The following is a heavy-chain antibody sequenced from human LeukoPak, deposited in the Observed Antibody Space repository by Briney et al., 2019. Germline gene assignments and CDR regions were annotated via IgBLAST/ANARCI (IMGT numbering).Heavy chain of an antibody. CDR3: ARGETYLYYYNMDV. J-gene: IGHJ6*03. CDR1: GFTFSSYS. Sequence: PGGSLRLSCAASGFTFSSYSMNWVRQAPGKGLEWVSAISSSSSDIYYADSVKGRFIISRDNAKNSLYLQINSLRAEDTALYYCARGETYLYYYNMDVWGKGTTVTVSS. CDR2: ISSSSSDI. V-gene: IGHV3-21*01. D-gene: IGHD3-10*01.